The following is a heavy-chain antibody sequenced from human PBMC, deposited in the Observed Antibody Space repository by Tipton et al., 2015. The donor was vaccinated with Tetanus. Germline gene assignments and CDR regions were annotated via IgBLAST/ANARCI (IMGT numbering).Heavy chain of an antibody. CDR1: GYTFFNYG. CDR2: INAFNGDT. CDR3: ARDTGRWVGQYEYGLDV. J-gene: IGHJ6*02. Sequence: QVQLVQSGAEVKKPGASVKVSCKASGYTFFNYGISWVRQAPGQGLEWMGWINAFNGDTNYAQKVQGRVTLTTDTSTPTAYMELRSLTSDDTAMYYCARDTGRWVGQYEYGLDVWGQGTTVTVSS. V-gene: IGHV1-18*04. D-gene: IGHD4-23*01.